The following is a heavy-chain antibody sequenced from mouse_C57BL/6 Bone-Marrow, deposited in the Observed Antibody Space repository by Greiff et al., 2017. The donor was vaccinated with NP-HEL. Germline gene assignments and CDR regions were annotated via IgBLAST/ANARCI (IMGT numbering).Heavy chain of an antibody. CDR1: GYTFTSYW. Sequence: VQLQQSGAELAKPGASVKLSCKASGYTFTSYWMHWVKQRPGQGLEWIGYINPSSGYTKYNQKFKDKATLTADKSSSTAYMQLSSLTYEDSAAYYCARSYITTVVATDYWGQGTTLTVSS. CDR2: INPSSGYT. V-gene: IGHV1-7*01. CDR3: ARSYITTVVATDY. D-gene: IGHD1-1*01. J-gene: IGHJ2*01.